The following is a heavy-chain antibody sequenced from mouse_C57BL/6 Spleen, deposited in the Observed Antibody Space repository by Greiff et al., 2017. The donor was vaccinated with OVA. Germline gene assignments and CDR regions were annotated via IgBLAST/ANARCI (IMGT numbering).Heavy chain of an antibody. CDR1: GFTFSDYY. CDR3: ARDCYYYVDD. Sequence: EVKLMESEGGLVQPGSSMKLSCTASGFTFSDYYMPWVRQVPEKGLEWVANINYDGSSTYYLDSLKSRFIISRDNAKNILYLQMSSLKSEDTATYYCARDCYYYVDDWGQGTTLTVSS. J-gene: IGHJ2*01. CDR2: INYDGSST. V-gene: IGHV5-16*01. D-gene: IGHD2-12*01.